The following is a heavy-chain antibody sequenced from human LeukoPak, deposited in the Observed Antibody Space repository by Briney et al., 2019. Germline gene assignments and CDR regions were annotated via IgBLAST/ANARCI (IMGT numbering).Heavy chain of an antibody. J-gene: IGHJ4*02. CDR1: EFTFSSYG. CDR2: ISASGTST. Sequence: PGGSLRLSCAASEFTFSSYGMSWVRQAPGKGLEWVSGISASGTSTYDADSVKGRFTISRDNSKNTLYLQMNSLRAEDTAVYYCAKSSIFYDSSGYYVGEEYYFDYWGQGTLVTVSS. CDR3: AKSSIFYDSSGYYVGEEYYFDY. D-gene: IGHD3-22*01. V-gene: IGHV3-23*01.